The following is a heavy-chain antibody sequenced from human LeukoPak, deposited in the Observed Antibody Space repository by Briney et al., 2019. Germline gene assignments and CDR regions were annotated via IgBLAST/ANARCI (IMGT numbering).Heavy chain of an antibody. CDR1: GGSISSGTYY. J-gene: IGHJ4*02. Sequence: PSETLSLTCTVSGGSISSGTYYWSWIRQPAGKGLEWIGRFYTSGSTNYNPSLKSRVTISVDTSKNQFSLKLSSVTAADTAVYYCARELSSGYYQYYFDYWGQGTLVTVSS. D-gene: IGHD3-22*01. CDR3: ARELSSGYYQYYFDY. V-gene: IGHV4-61*02. CDR2: FYTSGST.